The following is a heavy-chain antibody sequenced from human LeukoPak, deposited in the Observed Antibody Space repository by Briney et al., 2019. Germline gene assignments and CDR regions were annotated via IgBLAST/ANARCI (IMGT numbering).Heavy chain of an antibody. V-gene: IGHV6-1*01. J-gene: IGHJ4*02. CDR1: GDSVSSNSVA. CDR2: TYFRSKWYY. CDR3: ARSAVGGHNDF. Sequence: SQTLSLTCAISGDSVSSNSVAWVWFRQSPSRGLEWLARTYFRSKWYYDYAVSVRSRIVISPDTSKNQFSLQLNSVTPDDTAVFFCARSAVGGHNDFWGQGTLVTVSS. D-gene: IGHD3-16*01.